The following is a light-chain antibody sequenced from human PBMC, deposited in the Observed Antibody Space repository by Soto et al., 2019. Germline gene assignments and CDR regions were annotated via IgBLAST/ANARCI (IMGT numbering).Light chain of an antibody. J-gene: IGKJ5*01. CDR1: QSVSSY. CDR2: DAS. CDR3: QQHTTWPPSVT. Sequence: EIVLTQSPATLSLSPGERATFSCRASQSVSSYLAWFQQKPGQAPRLLIYDASTRATGIAARFSGSGSRTVFTLTIGSLEPEDFEVYYRQQHTTWPPSVTSGQGTRLEIK. V-gene: IGKV3-11*01.